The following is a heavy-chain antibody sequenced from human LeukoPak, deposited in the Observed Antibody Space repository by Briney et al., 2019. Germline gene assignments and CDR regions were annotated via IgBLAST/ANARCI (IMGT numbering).Heavy chain of an antibody. CDR2: INHSGST. D-gene: IGHD4-17*01. Sequence: SETLSLTCAVYGGSFSGYYWSWIRQPPGKGLEWIGEINHSGSTNYNPSLKSRVTISVDTSKNQFSLKLSSVTAADTAVYYCARQPTTGNFDYWGQGTLVTVSS. CDR3: ARQPTTGNFDY. J-gene: IGHJ4*02. CDR1: GGSFSGYY. V-gene: IGHV4-34*01.